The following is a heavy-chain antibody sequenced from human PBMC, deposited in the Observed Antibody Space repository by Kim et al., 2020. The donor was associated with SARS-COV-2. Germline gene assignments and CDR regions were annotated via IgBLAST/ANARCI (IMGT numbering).Heavy chain of an antibody. J-gene: IGHJ5*02. Sequence: KGQFTISRDNAKNSLYLQMNSLRAEDTAVYYCARSLQTPYYYDSSGRFDPWGQGTLVTVSS. D-gene: IGHD3-22*01. CDR3: ARSLQTPYYYDSSGRFDP. V-gene: IGHV3-11*06.